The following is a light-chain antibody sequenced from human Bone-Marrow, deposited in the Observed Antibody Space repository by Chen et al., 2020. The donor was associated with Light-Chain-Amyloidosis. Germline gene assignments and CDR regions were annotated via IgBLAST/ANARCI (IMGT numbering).Light chain of an antibody. CDR3: QSADSSGTYEVI. Sequence: SYELTQPPSVSLSPGQTARITCSGDDLPTKYAYWYQQKPGQAPVLVIHRDTERPSGISERFSGSSSGKTATLTISGGQAEDGADYHCQSADSSGTYEVIFGGGTKLTVL. V-gene: IGLV3-25*03. CDR1: DLPTKY. J-gene: IGLJ2*01. CDR2: RDT.